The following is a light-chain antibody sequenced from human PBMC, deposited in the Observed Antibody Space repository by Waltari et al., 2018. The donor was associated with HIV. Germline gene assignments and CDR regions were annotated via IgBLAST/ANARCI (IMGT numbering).Light chain of an antibody. V-gene: IGKV1-33*01. Sequence: DIQMTQSPSSLSASVGDRVTITCQASQDISNYLNWYQQKPGKAPKLLIYDASNVETGVPSRFSGRGSGTDFTFTISSLQPEDIATYYCQQYDNLPWTFGQGTKVEIK. CDR3: QQYDNLPWT. CDR1: QDISNY. J-gene: IGKJ1*01. CDR2: DAS.